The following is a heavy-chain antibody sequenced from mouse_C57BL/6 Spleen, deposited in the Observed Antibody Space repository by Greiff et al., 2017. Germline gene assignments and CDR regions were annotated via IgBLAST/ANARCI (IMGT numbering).Heavy chain of an antibody. V-gene: IGHV5-9*01. Sequence: EVKLMESGGGLVKPGGSLKLSCAASGFTFSSYTMSWVRQTPEKRLEWVATISGGGGNTYYPDSVKGRFTISRDNAKNTLYLQMSSLRSEDTALYYCARRAYDYDTAWFAYWGQGTLVTVSA. J-gene: IGHJ3*01. CDR1: GFTFSSYT. D-gene: IGHD2-4*01. CDR2: ISGGGGNT. CDR3: ARRAYDYDTAWFAY.